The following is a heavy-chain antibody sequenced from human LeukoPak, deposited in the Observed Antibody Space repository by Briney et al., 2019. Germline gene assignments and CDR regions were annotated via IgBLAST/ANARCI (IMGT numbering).Heavy chain of an antibody. CDR1: GYTFTGSY. CDR3: ARDMSYYGSGRSGTGAFDI. D-gene: IGHD3-10*01. Sequence: ASVKVSCKASGYTFTGSYMHCVRQAPGQGLEWTGWIDPNNGGTNYAQTFQGWVTTTRETSISTAYMELSRLSSDDTAVYYCARDMSYYGSGRSGTGAFDIWGQGTMVTVSS. J-gene: IGHJ3*02. V-gene: IGHV1-2*04. CDR2: IDPNNGGT.